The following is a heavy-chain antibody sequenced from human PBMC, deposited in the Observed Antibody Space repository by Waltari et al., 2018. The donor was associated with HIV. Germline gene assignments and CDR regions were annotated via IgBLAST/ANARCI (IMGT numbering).Heavy chain of an antibody. J-gene: IGHJ4*02. CDR1: GYTFTGYY. D-gene: IGHD2-2*02. CDR3: AREVVVVPAAIGGTFGY. V-gene: IGHV1-2*06. CDR2: INPNSGGT. Sequence: QVQLVQSGAEVKKPGASVKVSCKASGYTFTGYYMPWVRQAPGQGLEWMGRINPNSGGTNYAQKFQGRVTMTRDTSISTAYMELSRLRSDDTAVYYCAREVVVVPAAIGGTFGYWGQGTLVTVSS.